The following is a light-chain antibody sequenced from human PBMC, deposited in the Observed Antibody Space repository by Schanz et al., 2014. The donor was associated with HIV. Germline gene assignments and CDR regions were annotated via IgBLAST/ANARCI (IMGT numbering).Light chain of an antibody. Sequence: QSALTQPPSASGSPGQSVTISCTGSSSGGGGYNYVPWYQQHPGKAPKLMIYDVSKRPSGVPDRFSGSKSGSTASLTVSGLQPEDEADYYCSSFAGSNIPWVFGGGTKLTVL. J-gene: IGLJ3*02. CDR2: DVS. V-gene: IGLV2-8*01. CDR1: SSGGGGYNY. CDR3: SSFAGSNIPWV.